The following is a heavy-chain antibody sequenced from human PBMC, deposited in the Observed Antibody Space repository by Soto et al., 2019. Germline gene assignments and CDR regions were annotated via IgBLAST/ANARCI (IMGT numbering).Heavy chain of an antibody. J-gene: IGHJ4*02. Sequence: ASVKVSCKASGYTFTYYYIHWVRQAPGQGLEWMGIINPNSASTTYAQQFQGRVTMTRDTSTSTVYMELASLTSEDTAIYYCAKDDVSGDGLWLVSDWGQGTPVTVSS. CDR1: GYTFTYYY. CDR3: AKDDVSGDGLWLVSD. CDR2: INPNSAST. D-gene: IGHD2-21*02. V-gene: IGHV1-46*01.